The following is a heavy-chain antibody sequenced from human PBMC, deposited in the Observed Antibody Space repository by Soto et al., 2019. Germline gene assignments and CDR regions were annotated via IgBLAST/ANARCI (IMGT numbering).Heavy chain of an antibody. CDR3: ATRQGGIYNCFDP. D-gene: IGHD2-8*02. J-gene: IGHJ5*02. CDR2: LYYSGNT. Sequence: SETLSLTCTVSGGSISRSSYSWAWIRQPPGKGLEWIGTLYYSGNTYYNPSLKSRVTISVDTSKNQFSLKLSSVTAADTAVYYCATRQGGIYNCFDPWGQGTLVTVSS. V-gene: IGHV4-39*01. CDR1: GGSISRSSYS.